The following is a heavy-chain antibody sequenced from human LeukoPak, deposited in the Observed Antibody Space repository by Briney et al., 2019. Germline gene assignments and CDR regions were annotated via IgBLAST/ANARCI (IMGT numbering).Heavy chain of an antibody. CDR2: INSNGDEI. V-gene: IGHV3-23*01. J-gene: IGHJ4*02. D-gene: IGHD6-6*01. CDR3: ANWIGSSSRDY. CDR1: GFTFSSYA. Sequence: QAEGSLRLSCAASGFTFSSYAMTWVRQAPGKGLEWVSGINSNGDEIYYADSVRGRFTISRDNSNNALYLQMDSLRAEDTAVYYCANWIGSSSRDYWGQGTLVTVSS.